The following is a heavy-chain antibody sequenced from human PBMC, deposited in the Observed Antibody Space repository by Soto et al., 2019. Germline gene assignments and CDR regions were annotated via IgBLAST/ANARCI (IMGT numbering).Heavy chain of an antibody. CDR2: SIPTFGTP. CDR3: ARGESGNFDL. Sequence: QVQLVQSGAEVKKPGSSVKVSCKASGGTSRCMAFSWVRRAPGQGLEWMGGSIPTFGTPNYAQKFQGKVTITADESTSTAYMELSSLRSEDTAVYYCARGESGNFDLWGRGTLVTVSS. J-gene: IGHJ2*01. D-gene: IGHD6-25*01. V-gene: IGHV1-69*01. CDR1: GGTSRCMA.